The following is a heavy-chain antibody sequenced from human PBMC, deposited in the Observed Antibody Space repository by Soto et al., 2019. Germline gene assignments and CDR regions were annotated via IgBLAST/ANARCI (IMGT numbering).Heavy chain of an antibody. CDR2: IYYSGST. V-gene: IGHV4-31*03. CDR1: ARAMISGFYD. J-gene: IGHJ5*02. D-gene: IGHD1-7*01. Sequence: SDTXSLTFTLSARAMISGFYDFNSISQPPGKGLEWIGYIYYSGSTYYNPSLKSRVNISVDKSKNKFSTKLSYVTDEDTAVYYWARETSITGNTGGFDHWGEGTLVTVSS. CDR3: ARETSITGNTGGFDH.